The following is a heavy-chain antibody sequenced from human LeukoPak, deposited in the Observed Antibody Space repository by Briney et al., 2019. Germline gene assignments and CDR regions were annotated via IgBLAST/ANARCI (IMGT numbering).Heavy chain of an antibody. J-gene: IGHJ4*02. CDR2: IYHSGSI. CDR1: GYFISSGYY. V-gene: IGHV4-38-2*02. CDR3: ARDRIYGSGSDHFDY. Sequence: SETLSLTCTVSGYFISSGYYWGWIRQPPGKGLQWIGSIYHSGSIYHKPSLKSRVTISVDTSKNQFSLKLSSVTAADTAVYYCARDRIYGSGSDHFDYWGQGTLVTVSS. D-gene: IGHD3-10*01.